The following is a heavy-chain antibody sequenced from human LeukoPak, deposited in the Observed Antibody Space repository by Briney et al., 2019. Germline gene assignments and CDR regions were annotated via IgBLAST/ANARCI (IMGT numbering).Heavy chain of an antibody. CDR3: VRGGVADGNYFGD. CDR1: GFSYDNCS. Sequence: GGSLRLSCVGSGFSYDNCSMNWVRQAPGKGMEWLSYITGDNKAYYEDSLKGRFVISRDNAKNSVYLQMNSLSVEDTAVYYCVRGGVADGNYFGDWGQGTVVTVSS. V-gene: IGHV3-48*01. CDR2: ITGDNKA. D-gene: IGHD3-10*01. J-gene: IGHJ4*02.